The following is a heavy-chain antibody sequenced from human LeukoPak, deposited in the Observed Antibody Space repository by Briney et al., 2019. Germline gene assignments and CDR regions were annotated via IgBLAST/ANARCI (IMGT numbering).Heavy chain of an antibody. CDR3: ARDPPAMIGWYFDL. J-gene: IGHJ2*01. D-gene: IGHD5-18*01. CDR2: INSNSGGT. CDR1: GYTFTSYD. Sequence: ASVKVSCKASGYTFTSYDINWVRQATGQGLEWMGWINSNSGGTNYAQKFQGRVTMSTDTSISTAYMELTRLRSDDTAVYYCARDPPAMIGWYFDLWGRGTLVTVSS. V-gene: IGHV1-2*02.